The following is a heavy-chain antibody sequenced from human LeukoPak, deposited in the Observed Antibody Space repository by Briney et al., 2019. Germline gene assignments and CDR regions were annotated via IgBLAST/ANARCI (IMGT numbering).Heavy chain of an antibody. Sequence: PGGSLRLSCAASGFTFSSYSMNWVRQAPGKGLEWVSYISSSSTIYYADSVKGRFTISRDNAKNTLYLQMNSLRAEDTAVYYCARTYCSGGSCYSASGSYWGQGTLVTVSS. CDR3: ARTYCSGGSCYSASGSY. CDR1: GFTFSSYS. CDR2: ISSSSTI. J-gene: IGHJ4*02. V-gene: IGHV3-48*01. D-gene: IGHD2-15*01.